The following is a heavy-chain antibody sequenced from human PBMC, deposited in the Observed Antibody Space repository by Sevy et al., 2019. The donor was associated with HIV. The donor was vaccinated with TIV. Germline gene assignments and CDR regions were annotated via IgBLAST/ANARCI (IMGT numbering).Heavy chain of an antibody. D-gene: IGHD3-10*01. CDR3: AKDRVSGTYYTGDFDY. CDR2: ISLSGGDT. CDR1: GFTFSTYA. Sequence: GGSLRLSCAASGFTFSTYAMTWVRQAPGKGLEWVSVISLSGGDTYYANSVKVRVTISRDNSKNTLYLQMNSLTAEDTAVYYCAKDRVSGTYYTGDFDYWGQGTLVTVSS. J-gene: IGHJ4*02. V-gene: IGHV3-23*01.